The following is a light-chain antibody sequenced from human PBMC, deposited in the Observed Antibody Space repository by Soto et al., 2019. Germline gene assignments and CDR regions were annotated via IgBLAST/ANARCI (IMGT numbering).Light chain of an antibody. CDR1: QRVSSS. J-gene: IGKJ1*01. Sequence: DILLTQSPATLSLSPGERVTLSCRATQRVSSSVAWYQQKSGQAPRLLIYDASVRATGIPARFSGSGSGTDFTLTISSLEPEDFAVYYCQLSQQRSNWPPITFGQGTKVDIK. V-gene: IGKV3-11*01. CDR3: QLSQQRSNWPPIT. CDR2: DAS.